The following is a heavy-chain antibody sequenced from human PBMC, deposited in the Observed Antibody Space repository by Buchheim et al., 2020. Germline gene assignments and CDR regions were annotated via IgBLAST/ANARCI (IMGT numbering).Heavy chain of an antibody. V-gene: IGHV3-30*03. CDR3: VRDHWFSFDY. CDR1: GFTFNTYA. J-gene: IGHJ4*02. Sequence: QVQLMESGGGVVHPGTSLRLSCEASGFTFNTYAMHWVRQAPGKGLEWVAFLSYDGSSKDYAESVKGRFTISRDNSRNTLYLQMNSLRAEDMAVYYCVRDHWFSFDYWGQGTL. CDR2: LSYDGSSK. D-gene: IGHD3-9*01.